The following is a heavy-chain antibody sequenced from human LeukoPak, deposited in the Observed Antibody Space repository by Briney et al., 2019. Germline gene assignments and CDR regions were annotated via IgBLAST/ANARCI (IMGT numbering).Heavy chain of an antibody. CDR1: GGTFSRFT. CDR2: ITPIFGTA. V-gene: IGHV1-69*13. D-gene: IGHD3-22*01. J-gene: IGHJ4*02. Sequence: GASVKVSCKASGGTFSRFTISWVRQAPGQGFEWMGGITPIFGTANFAQKFQGRVSITADESTSTAFMELSSPRSEDTAVYYCAREWGLESSGYYYAYWGQGTLVTVSS. CDR3: AREWGLESSGYYYAY.